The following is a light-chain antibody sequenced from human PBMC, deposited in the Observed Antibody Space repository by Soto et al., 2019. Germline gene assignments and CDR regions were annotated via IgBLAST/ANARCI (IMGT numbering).Light chain of an antibody. CDR2: GDN. J-gene: IGLJ1*01. Sequence: QSVLTQPPSVSGAPGQRVSISCTGSTSNIGAPYDVHWSQHLPGTAPKLLIYGDNNRPSGVPDRFSGSKSGISASLAITRLQAEDEADYYCQSYDISLHNYVFGTGTKVTVL. CDR1: TSNIGAPYD. V-gene: IGLV1-40*01. CDR3: QSYDISLHNYV.